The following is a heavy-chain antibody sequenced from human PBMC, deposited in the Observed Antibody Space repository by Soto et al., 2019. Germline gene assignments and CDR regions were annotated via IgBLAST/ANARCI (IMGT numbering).Heavy chain of an antibody. V-gene: IGHV3-13*05. CDR1: GFTFRNYD. CDR3: ARTDRDFYGLDV. Sequence: EVQLVESGGGLVQPGGSLRLSCEASGFTFRNYDMHWVRQGTGKGLEWVSGISAAGDPDYADSVEGRFTISRENAQHSFFLQMNSLRVGDTAVYYCARTDRDFYGLDVWGQGNTVIVSS. J-gene: IGHJ6*02. CDR2: ISAAGDP.